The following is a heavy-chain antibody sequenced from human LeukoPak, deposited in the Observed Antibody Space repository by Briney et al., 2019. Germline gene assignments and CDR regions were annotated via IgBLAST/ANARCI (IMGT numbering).Heavy chain of an antibody. D-gene: IGHD3-16*01. V-gene: IGHV1-69*05. Sequence: SVKVSCKASGGTLSSYAISWVRPAPGQGLEWMGGIIPIFGTANYAQKFQGRVTITTDESTSTAYMGLSSLRSEDTAVYYCASESYGWYFDLWGHGTLVTVSS. CDR3: ASESYGWYFDL. J-gene: IGHJ2*01. CDR1: GGTLSSYA. CDR2: IIPIFGTA.